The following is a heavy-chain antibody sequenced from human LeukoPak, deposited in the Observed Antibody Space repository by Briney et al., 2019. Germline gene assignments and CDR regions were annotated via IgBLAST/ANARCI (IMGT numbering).Heavy chain of an antibody. D-gene: IGHD6-19*01. CDR1: GGSISSSSYY. Sequence: PSETLSLTCTVSGGSISSSSYYWGWIRQPPGKGLEWIGEINHSGSTNYNPSLKSRVTISVDTSKNQFSLKLSSVTAADTAVYYCARRWPPATAQSYVSGPWFDPWGQGTLVTVSS. J-gene: IGHJ5*02. CDR2: INHSGST. V-gene: IGHV4-39*07. CDR3: ARRWPPATAQSYVSGPWFDP.